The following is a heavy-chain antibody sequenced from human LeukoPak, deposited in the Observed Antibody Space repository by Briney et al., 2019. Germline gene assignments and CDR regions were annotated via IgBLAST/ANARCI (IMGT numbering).Heavy chain of an antibody. CDR3: ARDLGAYXXXXXXXXXXXXXXXX. CDR1: GFTFSSYA. CDR2: VSGNGDST. Sequence: GGSLRLSCAASGFTFSSYAMSWVRQAPGKGLEWVSAVSGNGDSTYYADSVKGRFTISRDNAKNSLYLQMNSLRAEDTAVYYCARDLGAYXXXXXXXXXXXXXXXXWXXGTTVTVS. D-gene: IGHD3-16*01. J-gene: IGHJ6*02. V-gene: IGHV3-23*01.